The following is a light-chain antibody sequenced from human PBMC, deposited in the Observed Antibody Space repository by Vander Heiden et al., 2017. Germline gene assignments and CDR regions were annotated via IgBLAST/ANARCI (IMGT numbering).Light chain of an antibody. CDR2: DDS. CDR1: NIGSKR. V-gene: IGLV3-21*03. CDR3: QVWDSSSDHWV. J-gene: IGLJ3*02. Sequence: SYVLTQPYSVTVAPGKTARITCGGNNIGSKRLHWCLLKPGQAPVLVVDDDSARPSGIPERFSGSNSGNTATLTINRVEAGDEADYYCQVWDSSSDHWVFGGGTKLTVL.